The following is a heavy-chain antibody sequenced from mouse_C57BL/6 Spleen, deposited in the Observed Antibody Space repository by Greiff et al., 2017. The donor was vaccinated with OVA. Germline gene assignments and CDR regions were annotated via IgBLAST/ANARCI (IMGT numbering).Heavy chain of an antibody. CDR1: GYTFTDYY. CDR3: ARSQGDYYYGSSTYYYAMDY. D-gene: IGHD1-1*01. V-gene: IGHV1-76*01. Sequence: QVQLQQSGAELVRPGASVKLSCKASGYTFTDYYINWVKQRPGQGLAWIARIYPGSGNTYYNEKFKCKSTLTAEKSSSTAYMQLSSLTSEDSAVYFSARSQGDYYYGSSTYYYAMDYWGQGTSVTVAS. J-gene: IGHJ4*01. CDR2: IYPGSGNT.